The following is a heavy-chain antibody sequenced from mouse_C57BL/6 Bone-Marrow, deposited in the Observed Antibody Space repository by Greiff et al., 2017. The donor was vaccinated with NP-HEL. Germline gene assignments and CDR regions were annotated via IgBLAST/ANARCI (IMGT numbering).Heavy chain of an antibody. CDR2: INPSSGYT. D-gene: IGHD1-1*01. CDR1: GYTFTSYT. CDR3: ASCYYYGSSSMDY. Sequence: QVQLKQSGAELARPGASVKMSCKASGYTFTSYTMHWVNQRPGQGLEWIGYINPSSGYTNYNQKFKDKVTLTADKSSSTAYMQLSSLTSEDSAVYYCASCYYYGSSSMDYWGQGTSVTVSS. V-gene: IGHV1-4*01. J-gene: IGHJ4*01.